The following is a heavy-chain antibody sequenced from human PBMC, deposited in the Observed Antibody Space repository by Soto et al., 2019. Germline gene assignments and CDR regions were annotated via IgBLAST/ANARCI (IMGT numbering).Heavy chain of an antibody. CDR1: GGSISSGGYY. V-gene: IGHV4-31*03. CDR2: IYYSGST. J-gene: IGHJ4*02. Sequence: QVQLQESGPGLVKPSQTLSLTCTVSGGSISSGGYYWSWVRQHPGKGLEWIGYIYYSGSTYYNPSLKSRVTISVDTSKNHFSLKLSSVTAADTAVYYCAIAGRGGVTTPSHFDYWGQGTLVTVSS. CDR3: AIAGRGGVTTPSHFDY. D-gene: IGHD4-17*01.